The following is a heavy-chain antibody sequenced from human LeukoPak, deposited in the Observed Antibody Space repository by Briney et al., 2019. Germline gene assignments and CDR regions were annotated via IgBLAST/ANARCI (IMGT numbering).Heavy chain of an antibody. J-gene: IGHJ4*02. V-gene: IGHV4-39*01. Sequence: SETLSLTCTLSRVSITTSNYYGGWIRQPPGEGLEWVGNIYYTGRTYYNPSLKSRVSMSVDSSKNQLSMRLSSVTAADTAVYYCRKTFVTADCWGQGTLVTVSS. CDR1: RVSITTSNYY. CDR2: IYYTGRT. CDR3: RKTFVTADC. D-gene: IGHD2-21*02.